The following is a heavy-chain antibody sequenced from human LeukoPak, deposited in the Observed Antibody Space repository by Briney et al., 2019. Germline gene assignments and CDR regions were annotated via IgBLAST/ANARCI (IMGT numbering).Heavy chain of an antibody. Sequence: GGSLRLSCAASGFTVSSNYMSWVRQAPGKGLEWVSVIYSGGNIYYADSLRGRFTISRDNSKNTLYLQMNSLRAEDTAVYYCAGSGDDDSSGYRDYWGQGTLVTVSS. J-gene: IGHJ4*02. CDR3: AGSGDDDSSGYRDY. D-gene: IGHD3-22*01. CDR1: GFTVSSNY. CDR2: IYSGGNI. V-gene: IGHV3-53*01.